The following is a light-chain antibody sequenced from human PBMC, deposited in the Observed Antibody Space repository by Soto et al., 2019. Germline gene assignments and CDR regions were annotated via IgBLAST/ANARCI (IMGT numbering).Light chain of an antibody. V-gene: IGKV3-20*01. CDR3: QHYGASSEA. Sequence: EIVLTNFPCTLSLSPGQRATLSCRASQSVSSAYLAWYQQKPGQAPRLLIYKVSTWTSGIPDRFSGSGSGTDFTLTVSRLEPDDFAMYYCQHYGASSEAFGQGTKVDIK. CDR1: QSVSSAY. J-gene: IGKJ1*01. CDR2: KVS.